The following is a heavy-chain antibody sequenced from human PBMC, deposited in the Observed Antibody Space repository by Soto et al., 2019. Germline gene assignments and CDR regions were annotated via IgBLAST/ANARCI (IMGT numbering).Heavy chain of an antibody. J-gene: IGHJ5*02. Sequence: SETLSLTCTVSGGSISSYYWSWIRQPPGKGLEWIGYIYYSGSTNYNPSLKSRVTISVDTSKNQFSLKLSSVTAADTAVYYCARRDYEDWFDPWGQGTLVTVSS. CDR1: GGSISSYY. CDR3: ARRDYEDWFDP. CDR2: IYYSGST. V-gene: IGHV4-59*08. D-gene: IGHD4-17*01.